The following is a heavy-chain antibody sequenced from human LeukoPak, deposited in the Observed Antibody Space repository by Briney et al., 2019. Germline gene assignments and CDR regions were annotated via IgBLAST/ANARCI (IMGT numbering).Heavy chain of an antibody. CDR3: ATPTNYYDSSGYYSFDY. CDR2: IIPIFGTA. Sequence: SVKVSCKASGGTFSSYAISWVRQAPGQGLEWMGGIIPIFGTANYAQKVQGRVTITADESTSTAYMELRSLRSEDTAVYYCATPTNYYDSSGYYSFDYWGQGTLVTVSS. V-gene: IGHV1-69*13. J-gene: IGHJ4*02. D-gene: IGHD3-22*01. CDR1: GGTFSSYA.